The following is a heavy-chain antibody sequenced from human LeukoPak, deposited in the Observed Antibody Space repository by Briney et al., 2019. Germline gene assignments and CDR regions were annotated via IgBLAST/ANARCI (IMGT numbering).Heavy chain of an antibody. J-gene: IGHJ4*02. CDR2: IYYSGST. V-gene: IGHV4-59*01. CDR1: GGSISSYY. D-gene: IGHD1-26*01. Sequence: SETLSLTCTVSGGSISSYYWSWIRQPPGKGLEWIGYIYYSGSTTYNPSLKSRVTISVDTSKNQFSLKLSSVTAADTAVYYCAGDTGSYGYYFDYWGQGTLVTVSS. CDR3: AGDTGSYGYYFDY.